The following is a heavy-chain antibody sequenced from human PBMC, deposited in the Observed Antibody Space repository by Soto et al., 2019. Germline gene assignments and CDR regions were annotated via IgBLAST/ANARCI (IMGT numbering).Heavy chain of an antibody. CDR3: ARGVDRQWADY. V-gene: IGHV4-59*01. CDR2: VYYSGNT. CDR1: GGFINAYF. J-gene: IGHJ4*02. Sequence: QVQLQESGPGLVKPSETLSLTCTVSGGFINAYFWTWIRQPPGKGLEWIGFVYYSGNTNYNPSLKSRVSISLHTSKNQFSLTLSSVTAADTAVYYCARGVDRQWADYWGQGTLVTVSS. D-gene: IGHD6-19*01.